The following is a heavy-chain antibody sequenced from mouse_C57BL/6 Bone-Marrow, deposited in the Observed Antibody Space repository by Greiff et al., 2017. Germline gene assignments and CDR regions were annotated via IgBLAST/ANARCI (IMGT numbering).Heavy chain of an antibody. D-gene: IGHD2-5*01. V-gene: IGHV1-12*01. CDR1: GYTFTSYN. Sequence: QVQLKESGAELVRPGASVKMSCKASGYTFTSYNMPWVKQTPRQGLECIGAIYPGNGDTSYNQKFKGKATLTVDKSSSTAYMQLSSLTSEDSAVYFCARDGHGIYSRFAYWGQGTLVTVSA. CDR3: ARDGHGIYSRFAY. CDR2: IYPGNGDT. J-gene: IGHJ3*01.